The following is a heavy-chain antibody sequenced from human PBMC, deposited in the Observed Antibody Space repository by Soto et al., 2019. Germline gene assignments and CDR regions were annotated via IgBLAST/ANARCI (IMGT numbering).Heavy chain of an antibody. Sequence: SETLSLTCSVSGYSVSSSDYYWAWIRQPPGKGLEWIGSMLYSGRTYYNPSLKSRVTLSVDTSKNQFSVRLNSVTASDTAVYYCAPLSVSLSGPYGIHVWGQGTTVTVS. CDR2: MLYSGRT. V-gene: IGHV4-39*01. J-gene: IGHJ6*02. CDR3: APLSVSLSGPYGIHV. CDR1: GYSVSSSDYY. D-gene: IGHD2-15*01.